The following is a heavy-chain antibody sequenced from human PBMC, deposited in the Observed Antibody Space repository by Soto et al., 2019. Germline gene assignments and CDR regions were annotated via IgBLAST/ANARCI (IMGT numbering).Heavy chain of an antibody. CDR2: IIPIFGTA. CDR3: ARTQYYYDSSGYYYAGDYYYYYGMDV. V-gene: IGHV1-69*06. CDR1: GGTFSSYA. D-gene: IGHD3-22*01. J-gene: IGHJ6*02. Sequence: QVQLVQSGAEVKKPGSSVTVSCKASGGTFSSYAISWVRQAPGQGLEWMGGIIPIFGTANYAQKFQGRVTITADKSTSTAYMELSSLRSDDTAVYYCARTQYYYDSSGYYYAGDYYYYYGMDVWGQGTTVTVSS.